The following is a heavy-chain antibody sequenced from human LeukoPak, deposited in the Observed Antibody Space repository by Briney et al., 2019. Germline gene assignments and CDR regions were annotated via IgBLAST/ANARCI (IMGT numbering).Heavy chain of an antibody. Sequence: PSETLSLTCAVSGYSISSGYYWGWIRPPPGKGLEWIGSIYHSGSTYYNPSLKSRVTISVDTSKNQFSLKLSSVTAADTAVYYCASRSYNWNYLDYWGQGTLVTVSS. V-gene: IGHV4-38-2*01. CDR1: GYSISSGYY. J-gene: IGHJ4*02. CDR2: IYHSGST. CDR3: ASRSYNWNYLDY. D-gene: IGHD1-20*01.